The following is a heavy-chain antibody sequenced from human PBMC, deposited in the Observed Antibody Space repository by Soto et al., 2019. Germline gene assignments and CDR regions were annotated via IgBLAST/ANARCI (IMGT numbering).Heavy chain of an antibody. Sequence: QVQLVESGGGVVQPGRSLRLSCAASGFTFSNYGMHWVRQAPGKGLEWVAVISYHGSDKYYADSVKGRFTISRDNSENTLYLQMDSLRAEDPAVYYCAKDHLTTTVTTVGYWGQGTLVTVSS. CDR2: ISYHGSDK. D-gene: IGHD4-17*01. CDR1: GFTFSNYG. CDR3: AKDHLTTTVTTVGY. V-gene: IGHV3-30*18. J-gene: IGHJ4*02.